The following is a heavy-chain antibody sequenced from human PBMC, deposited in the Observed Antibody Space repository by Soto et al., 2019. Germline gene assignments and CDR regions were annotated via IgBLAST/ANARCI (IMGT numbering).Heavy chain of an antibody. CDR3: ARGSGNPYFDY. V-gene: IGHV4-59*08. CDR2: IYYSGTT. Sequence: SETLSLTCTVSSGSISDYYWSWIRQPPGKGLEWIGYIYYSGTTNYNPSLKSRVTMSVDTPKNQISLKVTSVTAADTAVYYCARGSGNPYFDYWGQGTLVTVSS. CDR1: SGSISDYY. D-gene: IGHD1-26*01. J-gene: IGHJ4*02.